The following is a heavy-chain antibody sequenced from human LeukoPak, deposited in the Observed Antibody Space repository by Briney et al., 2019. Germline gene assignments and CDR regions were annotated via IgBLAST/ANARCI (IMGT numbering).Heavy chain of an antibody. CDR2: FYYSGST. CDR1: GGSISSYY. J-gene: IGHJ1*01. Sequence: SETLSLTCTVSGGSISSYYWSWIRQPPGKGLEWIGYFYYSGSTNYNPSLKSRVTISVDTSKNQFSLNLSSVTAADTAVYYCARDSSSPRVKYFQHWGQGTLVTVSS. CDR3: ARDSSSPRVKYFQH. D-gene: IGHD6-6*01. V-gene: IGHV4-59*12.